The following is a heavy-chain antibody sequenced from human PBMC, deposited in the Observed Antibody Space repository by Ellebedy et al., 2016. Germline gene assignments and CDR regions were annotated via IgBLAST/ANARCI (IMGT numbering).Heavy chain of an antibody. V-gene: IGHV4-34*01. Sequence: GSLRLSXAVYGGSFSGYYWSWIRQPPGKGLEWIGEINHSGSTNYNPSLKSRVTISVDTSKNQFSLKLSSVTAADTAVYYCARGRSRRGYSYGYFDYWGQGTLVTVSS. CDR2: INHSGST. CDR3: ARGRSRRGYSYGYFDY. D-gene: IGHD5-18*01. J-gene: IGHJ4*02. CDR1: GGSFSGYY.